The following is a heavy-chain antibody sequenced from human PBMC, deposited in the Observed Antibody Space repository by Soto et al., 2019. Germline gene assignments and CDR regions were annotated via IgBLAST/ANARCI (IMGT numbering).Heavy chain of an antibody. CDR2: IYYSGST. J-gene: IGHJ4*02. D-gene: IGHD6-13*01. V-gene: IGHV4-39*01. Sequence: SETLSLTCTVSGGSISSSSFYWGWIRQPPGKGLESIAAIYYSGSTYYNPSLKSRVTIFVDKAKNQFSLRLTSVTAADTAVYYCARKSTGYSVEVDYWGQGTLVTV. CDR3: ARKSTGYSVEVDY. CDR1: GGSISSSSFY.